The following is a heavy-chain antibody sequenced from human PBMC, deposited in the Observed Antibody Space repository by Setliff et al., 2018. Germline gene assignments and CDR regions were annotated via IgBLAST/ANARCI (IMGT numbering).Heavy chain of an antibody. J-gene: IGHJ6*02. Sequence: PSETLSLTCAVYDGAFSTYYWTWIRQPPGKGLEWIGEMHQSGRTKFNPSLKSRVTMSVDPSKNHFSLNLNSVTAADTGVYYCATRTFAVIPHSGLGLDYFYGMDVWGRGTTVTVSS. CDR1: DGAFSTYY. V-gene: IGHV4-34*01. CDR3: ATRTFAVIPHSGLGLDYFYGMDV. CDR2: MHQSGRT. D-gene: IGHD2-21*01.